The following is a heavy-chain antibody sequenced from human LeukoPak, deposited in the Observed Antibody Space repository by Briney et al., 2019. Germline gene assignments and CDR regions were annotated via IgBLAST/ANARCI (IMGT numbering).Heavy chain of an antibody. CDR1: GFTFSTYA. D-gene: IGHD4-17*01. Sequence: PGGSPRLSCAASGFTFSTYAMSWVRQAPGKGLDWVSTISDGGSDTHYADSVKGRFTISRDNSKNTLYLQMNSLRAEDTAVYYCAKALYGDYGRFDYWGQGTLVTVSS. J-gene: IGHJ4*02. V-gene: IGHV3-23*01. CDR2: ISDGGSDT. CDR3: AKALYGDYGRFDY.